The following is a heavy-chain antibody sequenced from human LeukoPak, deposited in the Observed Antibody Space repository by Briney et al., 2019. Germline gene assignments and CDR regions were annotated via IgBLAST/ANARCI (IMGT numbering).Heavy chain of an antibody. V-gene: IGHV3-21*01. CDR1: GFTFSSYS. J-gene: IGHJ3*02. CDR3: ALSGSYLDAFDI. CDR2: ISSSSSYI. Sequence: GGSLRLSCAASGFTFSSYSMNWVRQAPGKGLEWVSSISSSSSYIYYADSVKGRFTISRDNAKNLLYLQMNSLRAEDTAVYYCALSGSYLDAFDIWGQGTMVTVSS. D-gene: IGHD1-26*01.